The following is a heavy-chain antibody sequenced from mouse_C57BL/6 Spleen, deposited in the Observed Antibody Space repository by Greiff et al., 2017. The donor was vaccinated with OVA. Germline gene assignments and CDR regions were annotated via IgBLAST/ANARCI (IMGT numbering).Heavy chain of an antibody. V-gene: IGHV1-64*01. J-gene: IGHJ2*01. CDR1: GYNFTSYW. CDR2: IHPNSGST. CDR3: ARGGYYYGSNDD. D-gene: IGHD1-1*01. Sequence: QVQLKQPGAELVKPGASVKLSCKASGYNFTSYWMHWVKQRPGQGLEWIGMIHPNSGSTNYNEKFKSKATLTVDKSSSTAYMQLSSLTSEDSAVYYCARGGYYYGSNDDWGQGTTLTVSS.